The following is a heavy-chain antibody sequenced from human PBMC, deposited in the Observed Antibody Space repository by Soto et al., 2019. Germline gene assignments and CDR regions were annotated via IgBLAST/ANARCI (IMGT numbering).Heavy chain of an antibody. CDR2: IKEDGSEK. V-gene: IGHV3-7*05. CDR3: ARDLGAPGRGSAVGYYYHYGMDV. CDR1: EFTFSSYW. Sequence: EVQLVESGGGLVQPGGSLRLSCAASEFTFSSYWMNWVRQAPRKGLEWVANIKEDGSEKYYVDSVKGRFTISRDNAKDSLYLQMNSLRDEDTAVYYCARDLGAPGRGSAVGYYYHYGMDVWGQGTTVTVSS. D-gene: IGHD2-2*01. J-gene: IGHJ6*02.